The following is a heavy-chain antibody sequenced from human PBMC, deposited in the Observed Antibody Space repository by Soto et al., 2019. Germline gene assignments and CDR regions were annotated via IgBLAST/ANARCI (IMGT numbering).Heavy chain of an antibody. CDR2: IYPGDSDT. CDR1: GYSFTSYW. J-gene: IGHJ4*02. Sequence: GESLKISCKGSGYSFTSYWIGWVRQMPGKGLEWMGIIYPGDSDTRYSPSFQGQVTISADKSISTAYLQWSSLKASDTAMYYCARHPPAYDILTGTPGCVDYWGQGTLVTVSS. D-gene: IGHD3-9*01. V-gene: IGHV5-51*01. CDR3: ARHPPAYDILTGTPGCVDY.